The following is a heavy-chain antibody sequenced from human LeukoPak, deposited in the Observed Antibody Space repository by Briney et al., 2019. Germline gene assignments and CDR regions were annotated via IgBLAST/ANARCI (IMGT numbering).Heavy chain of an antibody. CDR3: ARGFTGELGGVDH. CDR2: INPKSSDT. V-gene: IGHV1-2*02. D-gene: IGHD1-26*01. J-gene: IGHJ4*02. Sequence: GASVKVSCKASGHVFTGYYFHWVRQAPGQGLEWMGWINPKSSDTNYAQKFQGRVTMTRDTSISTAYMELSRLRSDDTAVYYCARGFTGELGGVDHWGQGTLVTVSS. CDR1: GHVFTGYY.